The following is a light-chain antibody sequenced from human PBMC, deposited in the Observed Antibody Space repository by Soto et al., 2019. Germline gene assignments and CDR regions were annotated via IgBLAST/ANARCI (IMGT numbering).Light chain of an antibody. CDR3: QQRSNWPT. CDR1: QSVSNY. J-gene: IGKJ4*01. Sequence: IVLTQSAFTLSLSPGERATLSCRASQSVSNYLAWYQQKPGQAPRLLIYDASNRATGIPARFSGSGSGTDFTLTISSLEPEDFAVYYCQQRSNWPTFGGGTKVDIK. CDR2: DAS. V-gene: IGKV3-11*01.